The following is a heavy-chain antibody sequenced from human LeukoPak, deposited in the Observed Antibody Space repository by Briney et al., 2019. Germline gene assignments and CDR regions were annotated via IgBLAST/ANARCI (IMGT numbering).Heavy chain of an antibody. V-gene: IGHV3-21*01. Sequence: GGSLRLSCAASGFTFSSYSMNWVRQDPGKGLEWVSSISSSSSYIYYADSVKGRFTISRDNAKNSLYLQMNSLRAEDTAVYYCARDLGTGTDAFDIWGQGTMVTVSS. J-gene: IGHJ3*02. CDR3: ARDLGTGTDAFDI. D-gene: IGHD1-1*01. CDR2: ISSSSSYI. CDR1: GFTFSSYS.